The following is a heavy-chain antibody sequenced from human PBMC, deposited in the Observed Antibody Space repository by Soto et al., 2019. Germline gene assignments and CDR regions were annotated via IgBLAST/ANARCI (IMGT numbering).Heavy chain of an antibody. Sequence: SETLSLTCTVSGGSISSYYWSWIRQPPGKGLEWIGYIYNSGSTNYNPSLKRRVTISVDTSKNQFSLKLSSVTAADTAVYYCAYGDSRGPFDSWGQGTLVPVSS. V-gene: IGHV4-59*01. CDR1: GGSISSYY. D-gene: IGHD4-17*01. CDR2: IYNSGST. J-gene: IGHJ4*02. CDR3: AYGDSRGPFDS.